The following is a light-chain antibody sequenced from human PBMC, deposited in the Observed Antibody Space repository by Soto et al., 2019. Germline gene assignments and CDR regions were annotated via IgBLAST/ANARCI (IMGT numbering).Light chain of an antibody. V-gene: IGLV1-40*01. Sequence: QSVLTQPPSVSGAPGQTVTISCTGSSSNIGADFDVHWYQHLPGTAPKLLISRNDNRPSGVPDRFSGSKSGTSASLAITGLQVEDEGDYYCQSRDSSLPSSWVFGGGTMVTVL. CDR1: SSNIGADFD. CDR2: RND. CDR3: QSRDSSLPSSWV. J-gene: IGLJ3*02.